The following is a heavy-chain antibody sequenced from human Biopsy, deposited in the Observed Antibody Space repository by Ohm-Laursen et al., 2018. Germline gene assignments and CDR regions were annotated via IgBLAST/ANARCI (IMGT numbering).Heavy chain of an antibody. Sequence: TLSLTCTVSGGSISSDYWGWIRQPPGKGLEWIGNIYYDGITYYNPSLKSRVAMSVDTSKNQFSLRLNSVTAADTAVYYCARATNSTGWPYYYFYGMDVWGQGTTVTVSS. CDR1: GGSISSDY. D-gene: IGHD2/OR15-2a*01. CDR2: IYYDGIT. CDR3: ARATNSTGWPYYYFYGMDV. V-gene: IGHV4-59*01. J-gene: IGHJ6*02.